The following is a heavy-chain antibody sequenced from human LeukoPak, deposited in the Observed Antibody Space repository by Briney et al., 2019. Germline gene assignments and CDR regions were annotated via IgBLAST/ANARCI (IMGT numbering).Heavy chain of an antibody. Sequence: TTSETLSLTCTVSGVSFSSYYWTWIRQPAGKGLEWIGRIYSSGNTNYNPPLESRVTRSIDASKKQISLKLASVTAAYTAVYYCARERGNLRGDAFDIWGQGTMVTVSS. CDR2: IYSSGNT. D-gene: IGHD1-26*01. CDR1: GVSFSSYY. J-gene: IGHJ3*02. V-gene: IGHV4-4*07. CDR3: ARERGNLRGDAFDI.